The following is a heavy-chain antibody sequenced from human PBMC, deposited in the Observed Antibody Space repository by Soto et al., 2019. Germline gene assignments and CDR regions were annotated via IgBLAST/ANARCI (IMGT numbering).Heavy chain of an antibody. J-gene: IGHJ5*02. CDR2: IYQSGVT. V-gene: IGHV4-30-2*01. D-gene: IGHD6-19*01. CDR1: GDSYSISTYS. CDR3: AGMPYTSGLRFDP. Sequence: SETLSLTCNMSGDSYSISTYSWSWIRQPPGKALQWIGFIYQSGVTSYNPSLASRVSISLDRSNNQCSLKLKSVTAADTAVYFCAGMPYTSGLRFDPWGPLTLITVSS.